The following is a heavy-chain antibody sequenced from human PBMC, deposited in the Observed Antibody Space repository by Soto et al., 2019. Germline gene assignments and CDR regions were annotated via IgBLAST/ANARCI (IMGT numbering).Heavy chain of an antibody. D-gene: IGHD2-15*01. CDR1: GFTFSSYA. CDR2: ISGSGGST. CDR3: AKFPSAATPLYYYGMDV. Sequence: GGSLRLSCAASGFTFSSYAMSWVRQAPGKGLEWVSAISGSGGSTYYADSVKGRFTIPRDNSKNTLYLQMNSLRAEDTAVYYCAKFPSAATPLYYYGMDVWGQGTTVTVSS. J-gene: IGHJ6*02. V-gene: IGHV3-23*01.